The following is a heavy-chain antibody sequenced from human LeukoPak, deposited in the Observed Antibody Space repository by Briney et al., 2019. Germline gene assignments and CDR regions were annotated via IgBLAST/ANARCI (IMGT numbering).Heavy chain of an antibody. CDR1: GFTFSSYS. J-gene: IGHJ4*02. Sequence: PGESLRLSCAASGFTFSSYSMIWVRQAPGKGLEWVSSISSSSSYIFYADSVKGRFTIPRDNAKNSLYLQLNSLRVEDTAVYYCARPWGYDSSGYFAWPFDYWGQGTLVTVSS. D-gene: IGHD3-22*01. CDR3: ARPWGYDSSGYFAWPFDY. CDR2: ISSSSSYI. V-gene: IGHV3-21*01.